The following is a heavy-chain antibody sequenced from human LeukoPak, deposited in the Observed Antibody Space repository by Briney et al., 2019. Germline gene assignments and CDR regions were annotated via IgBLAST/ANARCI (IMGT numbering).Heavy chain of an antibody. Sequence: PSETLSLTCAVYGGSFGGYYWSWIRQPPGKGLEWIGEINHSGSTNYNPSLKSRVTISVDTSKNQFSLKLSSVTAADTAVYYCARGPGYCSGGSCLLPNQYYYGMDVWGQGTTVTVSS. CDR3: ARGPGYCSGGSCLLPNQYYYGMDV. V-gene: IGHV4-34*01. J-gene: IGHJ6*02. CDR1: GGSFGGYY. CDR2: INHSGST. D-gene: IGHD2-15*01.